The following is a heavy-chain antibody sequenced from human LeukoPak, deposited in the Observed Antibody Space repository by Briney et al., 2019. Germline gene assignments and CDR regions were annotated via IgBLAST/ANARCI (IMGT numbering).Heavy chain of an antibody. V-gene: IGHV1-8*01. J-gene: IGHJ4*02. Sequence: AASVTVSCTASGYTFTSYDFNWVRQATGQRPEWMGWMSPNSGDTGYAQKFQDRVTMTRNTSISTAYMELSSLRSDDTAVYHCARGPPNWGYDYWGPGTLVTVSS. CDR3: ARGPPNWGYDY. CDR2: MSPNSGDT. D-gene: IGHD7-27*01. CDR1: GYTFTSYD.